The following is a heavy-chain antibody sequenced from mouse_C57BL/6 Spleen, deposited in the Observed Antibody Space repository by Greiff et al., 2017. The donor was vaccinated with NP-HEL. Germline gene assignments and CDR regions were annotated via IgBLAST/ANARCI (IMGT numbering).Heavy chain of an antibody. V-gene: IGHV5-17*01. J-gene: IGHJ2*01. CDR1: GFTFSDYG. CDR3: AKNTYSNYFDY. D-gene: IGHD2-5*01. Sequence: DVKLVESGGGLVKPGGSLKLSCAASGFTFSDYGMHWVRQAPEKGLEWVAYISSGSSTIYYADTVKGRFTISRDNAKNTLFLQMTSLRSEDTAMYYCAKNTYSNYFDYWGQGTTLTVSS. CDR2: ISSGSSTI.